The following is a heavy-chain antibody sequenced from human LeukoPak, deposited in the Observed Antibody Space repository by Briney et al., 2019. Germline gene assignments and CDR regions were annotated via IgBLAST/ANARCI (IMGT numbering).Heavy chain of an antibody. D-gene: IGHD4-17*01. CDR2: IYYSGST. V-gene: IGHV4-39*01. CDR1: GGSISSSSYY. J-gene: IGHJ4*02. CDR3: ARQDYGDYAFDY. Sequence: SETLSLTCTVSGGSISSSSYYWGWIRQPPVKGLEWIGNIYYSGSTYYNPSLKSRVTISVDTSKNQFSLKLSSVTAADTAVYYCARQDYGDYAFDYWGQGTLATVSS.